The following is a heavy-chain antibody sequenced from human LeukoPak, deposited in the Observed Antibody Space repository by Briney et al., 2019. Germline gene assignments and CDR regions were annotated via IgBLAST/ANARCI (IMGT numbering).Heavy chain of an antibody. D-gene: IGHD1-26*01. CDR2: IIPIFGTA. CDR1: GGTFSSYA. CDR3: AREVVGATNPFDY. Sequence: ASVKVSCKASGGTFSSYAISWVRQAPGQGLEWMGGIIPIFGTANYAQKFQGRVTITADESTSTAYMELSSLRSEDTAVYYCAREVVGATNPFDYWGQGTLVTVSS. V-gene: IGHV1-69*01. J-gene: IGHJ4*02.